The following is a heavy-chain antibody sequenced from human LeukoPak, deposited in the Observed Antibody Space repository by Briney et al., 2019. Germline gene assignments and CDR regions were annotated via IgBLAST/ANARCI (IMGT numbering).Heavy chain of an antibody. CDR3: ARSDGYGLVGI. Sequence: SETLSLTCAVYGGSFSGYYWSWIRQPPGKTLEWIGSIYSSGSTYYDPSLKSRVIIIIDTPKNHFSLTLSSVTAADTAVYYCARSDGYGLVGIWGQGTMVTVSS. CDR2: IYSSGST. CDR1: GGSFSGYY. D-gene: IGHD3-10*01. V-gene: IGHV4-34*01. J-gene: IGHJ3*02.